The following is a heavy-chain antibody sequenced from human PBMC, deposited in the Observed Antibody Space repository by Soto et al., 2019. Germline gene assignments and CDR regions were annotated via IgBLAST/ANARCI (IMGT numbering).Heavy chain of an antibody. V-gene: IGHV3-23*01. CDR1: GFMFSSYA. CDR2: ISNSGDSI. CDR3: ANTFFSGSGSYRGWFDP. J-gene: IGHJ5*02. Sequence: EVQMLESGGGSVQPGGSLRLSCAASGFMFSSYAMSWVHQAPGKGLEWVSVISNSGDSIYYADSVKGRFTISRDNSKNTLHLQMNSLRAEDTALYYCANTFFSGSGSYRGWFDPWGQGILVTVSS. D-gene: IGHD3-10*01.